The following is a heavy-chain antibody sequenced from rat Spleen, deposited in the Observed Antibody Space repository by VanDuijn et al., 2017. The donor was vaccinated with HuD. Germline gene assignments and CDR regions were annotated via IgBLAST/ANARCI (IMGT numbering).Heavy chain of an antibody. CDR1: GFTFNNYW. Sequence: EVQLVESGGGLVQPGRSLKLSCVASGFTFNNYWMTWIRQAPGKGLDWIASLTKTGGSTFYPDSVKSRFTVSRDNAKNTLYLQMNSLRSEDTATYYCARHYYTTDWFAYWGQGTLVTVSS. V-gene: IGHV5-31*01. CDR3: ARHYYTTDWFAY. J-gene: IGHJ3*01. D-gene: IGHD1-1*01. CDR2: LTKTGGST.